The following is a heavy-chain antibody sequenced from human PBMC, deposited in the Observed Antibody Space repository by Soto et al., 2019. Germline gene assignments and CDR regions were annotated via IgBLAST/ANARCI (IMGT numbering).Heavy chain of an antibody. V-gene: IGHV6-1*01. CDR2: TYYRSKWYN. CDR3: ARAPRYDLATDDYGMDV. D-gene: IGHD3-3*01. Sequence: QTLSLTCVISGDSVSSNSAAWNWIRQSPSRGLEWLGRTYYRSKWYNDYAVSVKSRITINPDTSKNQFSLQLNSVTPEDTAVYYCARAPRYDLATDDYGMDVWGQGTTVTVSS. CDR1: GDSVSSNSAA. J-gene: IGHJ6*02.